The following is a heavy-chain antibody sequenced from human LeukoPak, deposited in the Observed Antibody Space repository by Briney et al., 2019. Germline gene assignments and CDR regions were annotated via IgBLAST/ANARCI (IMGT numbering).Heavy chain of an antibody. V-gene: IGHV4-34*01. Sequence: PSETLSLTCAVSGGPFSGYFWSWIRQSSGKGLEWIGEIHNSGTTNYNPSLNSRVTISEDTSKNQFYLNLSSVTAADTAVYYCTRRYYYNLGSFPFDFWGQGTLVTVSS. CDR3: TRRYYYNLGSFPFDF. D-gene: IGHD3-10*01. J-gene: IGHJ4*02. CDR2: IHNSGTT. CDR1: GGPFSGYF.